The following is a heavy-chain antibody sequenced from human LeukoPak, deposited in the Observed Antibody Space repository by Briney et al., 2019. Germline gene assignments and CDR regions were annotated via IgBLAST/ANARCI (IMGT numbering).Heavy chain of an antibody. V-gene: IGHV4-59*08. Sequence: SESLSLTCTVSGGSISSYYWSWIRQPPGKGLEWIGYIYYSGSTTYNPSLRSRVTISVDTTKKQFYLRLTSMTPADTAVYYCARPHGDSDYWGQGTLVTVSS. CDR3: ARPHGDSDY. CDR2: IYYSGST. J-gene: IGHJ4*02. CDR1: GGSISSYY. D-gene: IGHD4-17*01.